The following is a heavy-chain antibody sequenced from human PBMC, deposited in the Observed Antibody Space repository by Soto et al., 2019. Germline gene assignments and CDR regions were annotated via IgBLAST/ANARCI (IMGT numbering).Heavy chain of an antibody. CDR1: GYSISSSNW. V-gene: IGHV4-28*01. D-gene: IGHD1-26*01. J-gene: IGHJ4*02. CDR2: IYYSGTT. Sequence: KPSETLSLTCAVSGYSISSSNWWGWIRQPPGKGLEWIGYIYYSGTTYYNPSLKSRVTMSVDTSKNQFSLKLTSVTAVDTAVYYCARREIQGPIDYWGQGTLVTAPQ. CDR3: ARREIQGPIDY.